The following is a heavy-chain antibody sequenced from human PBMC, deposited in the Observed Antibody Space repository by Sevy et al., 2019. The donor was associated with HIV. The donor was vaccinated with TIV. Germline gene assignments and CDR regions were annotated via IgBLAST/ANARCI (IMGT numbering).Heavy chain of an antibody. D-gene: IGHD2-2*01. CDR2: INHSGST. CDR1: GGSFSGYY. Sequence: SETLSLTCAVHGGSFSGYYWNWIRQPPGKGLEWIGEINHSGSTNYNPSLKSRVTISVDTSKKQFSLKLNSVTAVDSAVYFCARSPPVVVVPGAPSWFDPGGQGTLVTVSS. V-gene: IGHV4-34*01. CDR3: ARSPPVVVVPGAPSWFDP. J-gene: IGHJ5*02.